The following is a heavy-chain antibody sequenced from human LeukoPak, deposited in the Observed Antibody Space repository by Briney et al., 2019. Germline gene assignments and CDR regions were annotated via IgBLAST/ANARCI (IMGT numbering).Heavy chain of an antibody. CDR1: GGSIRSYY. J-gene: IGHJ3*02. V-gene: IGHV4-59*01. D-gene: IGHD1-26*01. Sequence: SQTLSLTCTVSGGSIRSYYWSWIRQPPGKGLEWIGYIYYSGSTNYNPSLKSRVTISVDTSKNQFSLKLSSVTAADTAVYYCARDGDSGSFRLRAYAFDIWGQGTMVTVSS. CDR2: IYYSGST. CDR3: ARDGDSGSFRLRAYAFDI.